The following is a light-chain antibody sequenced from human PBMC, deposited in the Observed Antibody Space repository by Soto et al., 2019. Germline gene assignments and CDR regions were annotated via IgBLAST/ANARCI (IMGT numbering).Light chain of an antibody. CDR2: HAS. V-gene: IGKV1-33*01. CDR1: QGISNY. CDR3: QQYDNLAPVT. Sequence: DIQMTQSPSSLSASVGDIVTITCRASQGISNYLNWYQQKPGKAPNLLIYHASNLETGAPSRFSGSGSGTDFTFTISSLQPEDIATYYCQQYDNLAPVTFGGGTKVDIK. J-gene: IGKJ4*01.